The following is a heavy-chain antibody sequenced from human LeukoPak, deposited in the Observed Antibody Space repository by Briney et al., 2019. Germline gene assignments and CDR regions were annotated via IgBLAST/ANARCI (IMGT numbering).Heavy chain of an antibody. CDR3: GNVAAGDY. D-gene: IGHD6-13*01. Sequence: GGSRRLSCGAFGSTSRSYATSWVRQAPGKALEWVSANSGSGGSTYYADSVKGRFTISRDNSKRTLYLQMNSLRAKDTAVYYCGNVAAGDYWGQGTLVTVSS. CDR1: GSTSRSYA. J-gene: IGHJ4*02. V-gene: IGHV3-23*01. CDR2: NSGSGGST.